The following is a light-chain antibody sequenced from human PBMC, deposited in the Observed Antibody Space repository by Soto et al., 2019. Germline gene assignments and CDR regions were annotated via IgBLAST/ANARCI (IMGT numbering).Light chain of an antibody. Sequence: EIVMTQSPATLSVSPGERATLSCRASQSVSSNLAWYQQKPGQAPRLLIYGASTRATCIPARFSGSGSGTEFTLTISSLQSEDFAVYYCQHYNNFPYTFGQGTNLEIK. CDR2: GAS. V-gene: IGKV3-15*01. CDR1: QSVSSN. J-gene: IGKJ2*01. CDR3: QHYNNFPYT.